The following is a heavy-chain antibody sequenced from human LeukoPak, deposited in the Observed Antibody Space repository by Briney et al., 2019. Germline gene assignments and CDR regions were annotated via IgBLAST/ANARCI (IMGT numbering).Heavy chain of an antibody. J-gene: IGHJ4*02. D-gene: IGHD4-17*01. V-gene: IGHV4-34*01. Sequence: SETLSLTCAVYGGSFSGYYWSWIRQPPGKGLEWIGEINHSGSTNYNPSLKSRVTISVDTSKNQFSLKLSSVTAADTAVYYCARGPATTATQYYFDYWGQGTLVTVSS. CDR1: GGSFSGYY. CDR3: ARGPATTATQYYFDY. CDR2: INHSGST.